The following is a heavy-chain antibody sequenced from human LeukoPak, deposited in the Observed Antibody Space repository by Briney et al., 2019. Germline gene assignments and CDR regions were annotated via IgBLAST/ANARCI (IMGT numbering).Heavy chain of an antibody. D-gene: IGHD6-6*01. Sequence: PGGSLRLSCAASGFTFSGYGMHWVRQAPGKGLEWVAVISYDGSDKYYADSVKGRFTISRDNAKNSLYLQMNSLRAEDTAVYYCARDRVFSSSSAFDYWGQGTLVTVSS. V-gene: IGHV3-30*03. CDR2: ISYDGSDK. CDR3: ARDRVFSSSSAFDY. CDR1: GFTFSGYG. J-gene: IGHJ4*02.